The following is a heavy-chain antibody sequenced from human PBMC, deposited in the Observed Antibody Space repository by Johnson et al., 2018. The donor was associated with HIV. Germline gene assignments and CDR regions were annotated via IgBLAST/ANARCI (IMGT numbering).Heavy chain of an antibody. D-gene: IGHD3-22*01. Sequence: VQLVESGGGLVQPGRSLRLSCAASGFTFDDYAMHWVRQAPGKGLEWVSGITWNSGSIGYADSVKGRFTISRDNPKNSLYLQMNSLRAEDTALYYCAKDISIIVVVHGAFDIWGQGTMVTVSS. CDR1: GFTFDDYA. J-gene: IGHJ3*02. CDR3: AKDISIIVVVHGAFDI. CDR2: ITWNSGSI. V-gene: IGHV3-9*01.